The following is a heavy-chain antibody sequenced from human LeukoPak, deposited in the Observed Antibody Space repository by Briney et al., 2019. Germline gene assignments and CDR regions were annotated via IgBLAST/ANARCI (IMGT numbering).Heavy chain of an antibody. Sequence: GGSLRLSCAASGFTFSSYEMNWFRQAPGKGLEWVSYISSGGGNIYYADSVKGRFTISRDNAKSSLYLQMNSLRAEDTAVFYCARALPVAGSVFFDSWGQGTLVTVSS. CDR2: ISSGGGNI. D-gene: IGHD6-19*01. J-gene: IGHJ4*02. CDR1: GFTFSSYE. CDR3: ARALPVAGSVFFDS. V-gene: IGHV3-48*03.